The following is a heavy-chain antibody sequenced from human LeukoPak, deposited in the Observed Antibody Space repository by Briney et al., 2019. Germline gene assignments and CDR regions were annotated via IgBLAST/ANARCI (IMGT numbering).Heavy chain of an antibody. V-gene: IGHV3-23*01. Sequence: GGSLRLSCSASGFTFSKAWMSWVRQAPGKGLEWVSAISGSGGSTYYADSVEGRFTISRDNSKNTLHLQMNSLRAEDTAVYYCAKRGVTGYKEAFDYWGQGTLVTVSS. CDR1: GFTFSKAW. J-gene: IGHJ4*02. CDR3: AKRGVTGYKEAFDY. CDR2: ISGSGGST. D-gene: IGHD3-9*01.